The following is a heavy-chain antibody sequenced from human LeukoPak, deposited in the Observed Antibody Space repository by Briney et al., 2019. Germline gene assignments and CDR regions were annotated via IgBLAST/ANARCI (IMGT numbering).Heavy chain of an antibody. CDR1: GGSISSGGYS. V-gene: IGHV4-30-2*01. CDR3: GRGNWDLYYYLDY. J-gene: IGHJ4*02. D-gene: IGHD1-26*01. Sequence: SQTLSLTCAVYGGSISSGGYSWSWIRQPPGKGLEWIGYIYHSGSTYYNPSLKTRCTISVDRSKNQFSLKLSAVTAADTAGYYCGRGNWDLYYYLDYWGQGTMVTVSS. CDR2: IYHSGST.